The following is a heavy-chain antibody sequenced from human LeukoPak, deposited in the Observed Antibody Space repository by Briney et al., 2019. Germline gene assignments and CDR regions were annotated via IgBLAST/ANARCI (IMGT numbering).Heavy chain of an antibody. CDR1: GGSFSGYY. CDR3: ARVDSGYEIDY. Sequence: SETLPLTCAVYGGSFSGYYWSWIRQPPGKGLEWIGEINHSGSTNYNPSLKSRVTISVDTSKNQFSLKLSSVTAADTAVYYCARVDSGYEIDYWGQGTLVTVSS. J-gene: IGHJ4*02. D-gene: IGHD5-12*01. V-gene: IGHV4-34*01. CDR2: INHSGST.